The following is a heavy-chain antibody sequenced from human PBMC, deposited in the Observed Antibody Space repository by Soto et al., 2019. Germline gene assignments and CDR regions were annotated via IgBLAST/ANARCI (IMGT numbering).Heavy chain of an antibody. Sequence: SETLSLTCTVSGGSISSGDYYWSWIRQPPGKGLEWIGYIYYSGSTYYNPSLKSRVTISVDTSKNQFSLKLSSVTAADTAVYYCARARKYYDILTGYSNYYGMDDWGQGTTVTVSS. D-gene: IGHD3-9*01. CDR2: IYYSGST. CDR1: GGSISSGDYY. V-gene: IGHV4-30-4*01. CDR3: ARARKYYDILTGYSNYYGMDD. J-gene: IGHJ6*02.